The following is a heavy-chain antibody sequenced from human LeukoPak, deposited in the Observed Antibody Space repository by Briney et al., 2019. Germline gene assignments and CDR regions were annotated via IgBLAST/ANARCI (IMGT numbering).Heavy chain of an antibody. D-gene: IGHD2-2*01. J-gene: IGHJ3*02. CDR1: GGSISSGDYY. Sequence: SQTLSLTCTVSGGSISSGDYYWGWNRQPPGKGLEWIGYIYYSGSTYYNPSLKSRVTISVDTSKNQFSLKLSSVTAADTAVYYCARLGGCSSTSCSWAFDIWGQGTMVTVSS. V-gene: IGHV4-30-4*01. CDR3: ARLGGCSSTSCSWAFDI. CDR2: IYYSGST.